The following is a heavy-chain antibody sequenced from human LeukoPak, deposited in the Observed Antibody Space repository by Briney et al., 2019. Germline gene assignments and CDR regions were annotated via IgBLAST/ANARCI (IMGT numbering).Heavy chain of an antibody. CDR1: GGSISSGSYY. V-gene: IGHV4-61*02. Sequence: SETLSLTCTVSGGSISSGSYYWSWIRQPAGKGLEWIGRIYTSGSTNYNPSLKSRVTISVDTSKNQFSLKLSSVTAADTAVYYCARQSYYDILTGYYRNDAFDIWGQGTMVTVSS. CDR3: ARQSYYDILTGYYRNDAFDI. CDR2: IYTSGST. D-gene: IGHD3-9*01. J-gene: IGHJ3*02.